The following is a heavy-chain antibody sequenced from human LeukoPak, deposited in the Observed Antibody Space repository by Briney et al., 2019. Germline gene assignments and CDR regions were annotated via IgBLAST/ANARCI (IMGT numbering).Heavy chain of an antibody. CDR2: TYYSGSA. D-gene: IGHD6-13*01. CDR3: ARHPGVAAALFS. J-gene: IGHJ5*02. V-gene: IGHV4-39*02. CDR1: GDSIRSSTHY. Sequence: SETLSLTCTVSGDSIRSSTHYWGWIRQPPGKGLEWIGSTYYSGSAYYNPSLGSRVAISVDTSKNHFSLNLTSVTAADTGVYYCARHPGVAAALFSWGQGILVTVSS.